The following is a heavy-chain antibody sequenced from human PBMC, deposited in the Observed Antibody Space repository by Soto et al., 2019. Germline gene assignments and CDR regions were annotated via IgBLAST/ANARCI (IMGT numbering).Heavy chain of an antibody. V-gene: IGHV1-69*13. CDR2: IIPIYDTT. Sequence: SVKVSWKASGGTLSSFAMSWVRQAPGQGLEWMGGIIPIYDTTNYAQTFQGRVTITADESTNTAFMELSSLRSVDTAVYYCARARADRERSYEFWSGSFDYGGQGSLVTVSS. CDR1: GGTLSSFA. J-gene: IGHJ4*02. D-gene: IGHD3-3*01. CDR3: ARARADRERSYEFWSGSFDY.